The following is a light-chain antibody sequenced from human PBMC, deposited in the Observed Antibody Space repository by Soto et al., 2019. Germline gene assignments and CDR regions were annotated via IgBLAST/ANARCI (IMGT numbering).Light chain of an antibody. CDR3: QQYNNWPRAT. CDR2: RTS. V-gene: IGKV3-15*01. CDR1: QRSNDN. Sequence: VSTKSPTTLAQSHGERATLYWRASQRSNDNLAWYQQKPGQAPRLLMFRTSTRATGFPARFSAGGSGTDFNLTISSLQSEDFAIYHCQQYNNWPRATFGGGTKVDIK. J-gene: IGKJ4*01.